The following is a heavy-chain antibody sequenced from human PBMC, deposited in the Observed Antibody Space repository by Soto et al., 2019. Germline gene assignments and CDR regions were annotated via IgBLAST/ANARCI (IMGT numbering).Heavy chain of an antibody. D-gene: IGHD3-22*01. CDR2: ISGSGGST. V-gene: IGHV3-23*01. CDR1: GFTFSSYA. CDR3: AKDRGYYDSSGLGDAFDI. Sequence: GGSLRLSCAASGFTFSSYAMSWVRQAPGKGLEWVSAISGSGGSTYYADSVKGRFTISRDNSKNTLYLQMNSLRAEDTAVYYCAKDRGYYDSSGLGDAFDIWGQGTMVTVSS. J-gene: IGHJ3*02.